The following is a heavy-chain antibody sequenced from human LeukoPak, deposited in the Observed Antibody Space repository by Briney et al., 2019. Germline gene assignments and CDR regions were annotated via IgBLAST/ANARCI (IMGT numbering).Heavy chain of an antibody. V-gene: IGHV1-69*04. CDR1: GGTFSSYA. D-gene: IGHD3-22*01. CDR2: IIPILGIA. CDR3: ARDLYDSSGYPFDY. J-gene: IGHJ4*02. Sequence: SVTLSCKVSGGTFSSYAISWVRQAPGQALDWKGRIIPILGIANYAQKFQGRVTITADKSTSTAYMELSSLRSEDTAVYYCARDLYDSSGYPFDYWGQGTLVTVSS.